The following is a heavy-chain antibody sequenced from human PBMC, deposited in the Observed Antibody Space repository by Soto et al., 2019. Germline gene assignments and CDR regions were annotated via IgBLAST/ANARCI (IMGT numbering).Heavy chain of an antibody. Sequence: QVQLQQWGAGLLKPSETLSRTCAVYGGSFSGYYWSWIRKPPGKGLEWIGESNHSGGTNYNPSLNSPVTISVDTSKNQFSLKLRSVTAADTAVYYCARGGFTFGGARPRAFDIWGQGTMVTVSS. V-gene: IGHV4-34*01. CDR2: SNHSGGT. D-gene: IGHD3-16*01. CDR1: GGSFSGYY. J-gene: IGHJ3*02. CDR3: ARGGFTFGGARPRAFDI.